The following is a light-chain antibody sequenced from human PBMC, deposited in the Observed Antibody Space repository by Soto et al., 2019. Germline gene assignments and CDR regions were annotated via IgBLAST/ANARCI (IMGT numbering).Light chain of an antibody. CDR1: SSNIGAGYD. J-gene: IGLJ1*01. CDR3: QSYDISLRGYV. V-gene: IGLV1-40*01. CDR2: VNT. Sequence: VLTQPPSVSGAPGQRVTISCTGGSSNIGAGYDVHWYQQLPGTAPKLLIYVNTDRPSGVPDRFSGSKSGTSASLAITGLQPEDEADYYCQSYDISLRGYVFGDGTKVTVL.